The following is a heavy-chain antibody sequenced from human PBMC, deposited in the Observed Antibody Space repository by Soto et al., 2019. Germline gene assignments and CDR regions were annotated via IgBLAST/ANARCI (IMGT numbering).Heavy chain of an antibody. V-gene: IGHV4-39*01. CDR3: ASQGGYSYGRDFDY. Sequence: PSETLSLTCTVSGGSISSSSYYWGWIRQPPGKGLEWIGSIYYSGSTYYNPSLKSRVTISVDTSKNQFSLKLSSVTAADTAVYYCASQGGYSYGRDFDYWGQGTLVTVSS. CDR1: GGSISSSSYY. CDR2: IYYSGST. J-gene: IGHJ4*02. D-gene: IGHD5-18*01.